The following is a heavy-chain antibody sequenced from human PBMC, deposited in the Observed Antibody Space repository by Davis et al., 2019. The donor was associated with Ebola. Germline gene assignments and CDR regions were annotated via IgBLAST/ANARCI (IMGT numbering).Heavy chain of an antibody. V-gene: IGHV3-48*01. Sequence: GESLKISCAASGFTFSSYSMNWVRQAPGKGLEWVSYISSSSSTIYYADSVKGRFTISRDNSKNTLYLQMNSLRAEDTAVHYCARDECSGGSCYSGAPDYWGQGTLVTVSS. CDR3: ARDECSGGSCYSGAPDY. CDR2: ISSSSSTI. CDR1: GFTFSSYS. J-gene: IGHJ4*02. D-gene: IGHD2-15*01.